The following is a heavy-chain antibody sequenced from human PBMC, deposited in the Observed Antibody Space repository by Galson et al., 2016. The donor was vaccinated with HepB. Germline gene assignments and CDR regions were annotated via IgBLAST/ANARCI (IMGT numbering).Heavy chain of an antibody. D-gene: IGHD1-26*01. CDR1: GYSFLNHW. Sequence: QSGAEVKKPGESLKISCKASGYSFLNHWIGWVRQMPGNGLEWVGIISPSDSDTRYSPSFQGQVTISADKSLRTAYLQWSSLKTSDTAIYYCARHVGGLWFDFWGQGTLVTVSS. J-gene: IGHJ4*02. V-gene: IGHV5-51*01. CDR2: ISPSDSDT. CDR3: ARHVGGLWFDF.